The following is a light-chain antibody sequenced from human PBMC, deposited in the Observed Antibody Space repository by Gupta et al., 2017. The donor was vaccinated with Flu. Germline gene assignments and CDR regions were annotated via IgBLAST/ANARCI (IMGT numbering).Light chain of an antibody. Sequence: DIQMIQSPSSVSASVGDRVTITCRASQGISGWVAWYQHKPGQAPKLLIYAASNLQSGVPSRFSGSGSATDFTLTISMLHPEDFATDGIQEASTFRDSFGGGTKLEIK. CDR2: AAS. CDR3: QEASTFRDS. V-gene: IGKV1D-12*01. J-gene: IGKJ4*01. CDR1: QGISGW.